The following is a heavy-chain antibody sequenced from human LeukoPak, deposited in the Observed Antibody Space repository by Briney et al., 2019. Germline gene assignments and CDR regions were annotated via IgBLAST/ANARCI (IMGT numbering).Heavy chain of an antibody. V-gene: IGHV1-2*02. CDR2: INPNSGGT. CDR3: ARERYYGSGRTFDY. CDR1: AYTFTGYY. Sequence: ASVKVSCKASAYTFTGYYMHWVRQAPGQGLEWMGWINPNSGGTNYAQKFQGRVTMTRDTSISTAYMELSRLRSDDTAVYYCARERYYGSGRTFDYWGQGTLVTVSS. D-gene: IGHD3-10*01. J-gene: IGHJ4*02.